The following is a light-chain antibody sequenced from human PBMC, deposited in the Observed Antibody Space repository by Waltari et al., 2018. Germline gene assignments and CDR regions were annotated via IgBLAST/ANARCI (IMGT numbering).Light chain of an antibody. Sequence: EIWMTQSPATLSVSPGERATISCRATQSLNTNFAWYQQKAGQAPRLLIYGASTRATGIPARFSGSGSGTEFTLTISSLQSEDFAVYYCQQYNSWPPYTFGQGTKLEIK. CDR2: GAS. J-gene: IGKJ2*01. V-gene: IGKV3-15*01. CDR1: QSLNTN. CDR3: QQYNSWPPYT.